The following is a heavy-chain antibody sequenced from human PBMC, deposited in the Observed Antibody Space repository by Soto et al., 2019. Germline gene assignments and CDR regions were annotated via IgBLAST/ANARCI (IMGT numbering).Heavy chain of an antibody. V-gene: IGHV5-51*01. Sequence: PGESLKISCKGSGYSFTSYWIGWVRQMPGKGLEWMGIIYPGDSDTRYSPSFQGQVTISADKSISTAYLQWSSLKASDTAMYYCARRSVRGVIFKADFDYWGQGTLVTVSS. CDR2: IYPGDSDT. J-gene: IGHJ4*02. CDR1: GYSFTSYW. CDR3: ARRSVRGVIFKADFDY. D-gene: IGHD3-10*01.